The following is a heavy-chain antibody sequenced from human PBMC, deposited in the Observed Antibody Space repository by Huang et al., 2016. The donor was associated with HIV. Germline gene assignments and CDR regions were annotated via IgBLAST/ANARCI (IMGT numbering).Heavy chain of an antibody. J-gene: IGHJ3*02. CDR3: ARERMMSWLDDHDAFDI. V-gene: IGHV4-34*01. CDR2: INHSGST. D-gene: IGHD1-1*01. Sequence: QVQLQQWGAGLLKPSETLSLTCAVYGGSFSGYYWSWGRQSPGKGLEWIGEINHSGSTNYNPTLNSRLTISGDTSKNQFSLKLSSVTAADTAVYYCARERMMSWLDDHDAFDIWGQGTMVTVSS. CDR1: GGSFSGYY.